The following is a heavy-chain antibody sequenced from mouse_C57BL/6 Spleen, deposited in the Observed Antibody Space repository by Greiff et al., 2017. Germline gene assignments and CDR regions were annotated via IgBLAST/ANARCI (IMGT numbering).Heavy chain of an antibody. CDR2: IRSKSNNYAT. CDR1: GFSFNTYA. V-gene: IGHV10-1*01. J-gene: IGHJ4*01. D-gene: IGHD1-1*01. CDR3: ERQYYYGNAMDY. Sequence: EVQLQESGGGLVQPKGSLKLSCAASGFSFNTYAMNWVRQAPGQGLEWVARIRSKSNNYATYYAVSVKDRFTISRDKSEIMLDMQMNNLKTEDTAVYYCERQYYYGNAMDYWGQGTSVTVSS.